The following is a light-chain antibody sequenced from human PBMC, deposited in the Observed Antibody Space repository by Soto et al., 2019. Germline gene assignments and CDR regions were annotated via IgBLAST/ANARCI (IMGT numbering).Light chain of an antibody. CDR2: LNSDGSH. J-gene: IGLJ3*02. V-gene: IGLV4-69*01. Sequence: QLVLTQSPSASASLGASAKLTCTLSSGHSSYAIAWHQQQPEKGPRYLMKLNSDGSHSKGDGSPDRFSGSSSGAERYLSVAGLQSEDEADYYWQTWGTGIRVFGGGTKVTVL. CDR1: SGHSSYA. CDR3: QTWGTGIRV.